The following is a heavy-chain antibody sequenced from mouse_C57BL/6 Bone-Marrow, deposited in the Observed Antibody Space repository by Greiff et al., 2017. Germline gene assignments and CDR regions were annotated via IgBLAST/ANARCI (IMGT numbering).Heavy chain of an antibody. D-gene: IGHD1-1*01. CDR2: IWTGGGT. CDR3: ARNLPYYYGSISYFDY. J-gene: IGHJ2*01. Sequence: QVQLKESGPGLVAPSQSLSITCTVSGFSLTSYAISWVRQPPGKGLEWLGVIWTGGGTNYNSALKSRMSISKDNSKSQVFLKMNSLQPDDTSRYYCARNLPYYYGSISYFDYWGQGTTLTVSS. CDR1: GFSLTSYA. V-gene: IGHV2-9-1*01.